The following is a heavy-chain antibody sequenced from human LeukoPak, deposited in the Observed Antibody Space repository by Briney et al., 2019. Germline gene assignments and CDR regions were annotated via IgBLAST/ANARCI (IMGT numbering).Heavy chain of an antibody. V-gene: IGHV3-7*01. D-gene: IGHD1-26*01. CDR3: ARARTRYSGSYGGAFDI. CDR1: GFTFSSYW. CDR2: IKQDGSEK. J-gene: IGHJ3*02. Sequence: GGSLRLSCAASGFTFSSYWMSWVRQAPGKGLEWVANIKQDGSEKCYVDSVKGRFTISRDNAKNSLYLQMNSLRAEDTAVYYCARARTRYSGSYGGAFDIWGQGTMVTVSS.